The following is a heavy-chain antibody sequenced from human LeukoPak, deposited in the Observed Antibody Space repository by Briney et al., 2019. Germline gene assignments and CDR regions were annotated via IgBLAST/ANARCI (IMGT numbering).Heavy chain of an antibody. CDR1: GFTFSNYA. D-gene: IGHD3-10*01. CDR2: ISYDGSVE. CDR3: ARVDGSGSLDP. J-gene: IGHJ5*02. V-gene: IGHV3-30*04. Sequence: GRSLRLSCAASGFTFSNYAMHWVRQAPGKGLEWVALISYDGSVEKNAASVKGRFTISRDNSKNTLYLQMNSLRTEDTAVYYCARVDGSGSLDPWGQGTLVTVSS.